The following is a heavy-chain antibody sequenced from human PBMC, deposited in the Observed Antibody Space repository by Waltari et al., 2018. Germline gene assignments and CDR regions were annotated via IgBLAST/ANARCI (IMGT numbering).Heavy chain of an antibody. Sequence: QVQLVQSGAEVKKPGASVKVSCKASGYTFTSYDINWVRQATGQGLEWMGWMNPNSGNTGYAQKFQGRVTMTRNTSISTAYMELSSLRSEDTAVYYCARGGRITMIVVVIAEAFDIWGQGTMVTVSS. CDR3: ARGGRITMIVVVIAEAFDI. CDR2: MNPNSGNT. D-gene: IGHD3-22*01. J-gene: IGHJ3*02. CDR1: GYTFTSYD. V-gene: IGHV1-8*01.